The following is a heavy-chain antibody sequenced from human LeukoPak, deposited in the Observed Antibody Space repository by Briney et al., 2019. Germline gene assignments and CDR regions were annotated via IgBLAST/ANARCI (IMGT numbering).Heavy chain of an antibody. CDR1: GGSFSGYY. D-gene: IGHD2-2*01. CDR3: ARVRGCSSTSCLYYYYYYMDV. J-gene: IGHJ6*03. CDR2: INHSGST. V-gene: IGHV4-34*01. Sequence: SETLSLTCAVYGGSFSGYYWSWLRQPPGKGLEWIGEINHSGSTNYNPSLKSRVTISADTSKNQFSLKLSSVTAADTAVYYCARVRGCSSTSCLYYYYYYMDVWGKGTTVTVSS.